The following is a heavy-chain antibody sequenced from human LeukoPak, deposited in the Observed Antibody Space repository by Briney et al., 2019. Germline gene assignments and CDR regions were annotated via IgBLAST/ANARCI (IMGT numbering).Heavy chain of an antibody. D-gene: IGHD3-9*01. CDR1: GGSISSSSYY. V-gene: IGHV4-39*01. CDR2: IYYSGST. J-gene: IGHJ4*02. CDR3: ARIAGTYYDILTGYFVSYYFDY. Sequence: PSETLSLTCTVSGGSISSSSYYWGWIRQPPGKGLEWIGSIYYSGSTYYNPSLKSRVTISVDTSKNQFSLKLSSVTAADTAVYYCARIAGTYYDILTGYFVSYYFDYWGQGTLVTVSS.